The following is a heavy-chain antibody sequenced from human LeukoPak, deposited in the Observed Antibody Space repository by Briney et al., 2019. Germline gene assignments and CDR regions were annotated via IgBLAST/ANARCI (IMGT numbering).Heavy chain of an antibody. CDR3: AKGTHDGSGSYYDY. CDR2: ISWNSGSI. CDR1: GFTFDDYA. Sequence: GGSLRLSCAASGFTFDDYAMHWVRQAPGKGLEWVSGISWNSGSIGYADSVKGRFTISRDNAKNSLYLQMNSLRAEDTALYYCAKGTHDGSGSYYDYWGQGTLVTVSS. V-gene: IGHV3-9*01. D-gene: IGHD3-10*01. J-gene: IGHJ4*02.